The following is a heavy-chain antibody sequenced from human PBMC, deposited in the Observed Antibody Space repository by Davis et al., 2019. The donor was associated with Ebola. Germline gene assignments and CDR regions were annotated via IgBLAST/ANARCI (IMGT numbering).Heavy chain of an antibody. CDR1: GFTFSTYW. Sequence: GESLKISCKASGFTFSTYWMHWVRQAPGKGLEWVSSIGSDGIHTFHADSVKGRFTISRDNAKNSLYLQMNSLRAEDTAVYYCARDIPFSCYDYWGPGTLVTVSS. J-gene: IGHJ4*02. CDR2: IGSDGIHT. V-gene: IGHV3-21*01. CDR3: ARDIPFSCYDY. D-gene: IGHD2-2*01.